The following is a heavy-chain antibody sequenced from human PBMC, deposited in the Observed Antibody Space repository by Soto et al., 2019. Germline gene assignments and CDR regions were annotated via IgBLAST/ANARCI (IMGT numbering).Heavy chain of an antibody. CDR1: GGSISSYY. CDR3: ARTALKTTVTDY. D-gene: IGHD4-17*01. V-gene: IGHV4-59*01. J-gene: IGHJ4*02. CDR2: IYYSGST. Sequence: SETLSLTCTVSGGSISSYYWSWIRQPPGKGLEWIGYIYYSGSTNYNPSLKSRVTISVDTSKNQFSLKLSSVTAADTAVYYCARTALKTTVTDYWGQGTLVTVSS.